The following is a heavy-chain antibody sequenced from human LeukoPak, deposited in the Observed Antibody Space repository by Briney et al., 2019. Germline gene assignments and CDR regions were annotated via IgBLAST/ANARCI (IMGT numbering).Heavy chain of an antibody. CDR2: ISWNSGSI. V-gene: IGHV3-9*01. CDR1: GFTFDDYA. Sequence: GGSLRLSCAASGFTFDDYAMHWVRQAPGKGLEWVSGISWNSGSIGYADSVKGRFTISRAEDTALYYCAKDGIAAAGTIYYYYMDVRGKGTTVTVSS. D-gene: IGHD6-13*01. CDR3: MDV. J-gene: IGHJ6*03.